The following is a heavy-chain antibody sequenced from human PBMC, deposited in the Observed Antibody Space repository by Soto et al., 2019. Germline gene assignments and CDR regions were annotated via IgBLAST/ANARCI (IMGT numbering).Heavy chain of an antibody. CDR2: IYPGDSDT. J-gene: IGHJ4*02. CDR1: GYSFTSYW. CDR3: ARPRGYCSGGSCYLDY. V-gene: IGHV5-51*01. Sequence: GESLKISCKGSGYSFTSYWIGWVLQIPWKGLEWMGIIYPGDSDTRYSPSFQGQVTISADKSISTAYLQWSSLKASDTAMYYCARPRGYCSGGSCYLDYWGQGTLVTVSS. D-gene: IGHD2-15*01.